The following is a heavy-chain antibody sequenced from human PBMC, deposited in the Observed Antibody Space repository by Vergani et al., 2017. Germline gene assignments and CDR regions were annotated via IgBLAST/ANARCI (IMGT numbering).Heavy chain of an antibody. Sequence: QVQLVESGGGVVQPGRSLRLSCAASGFTFSSYGMHWVRQAPGKGLEWVAVIWYDGINKYYADSVKGRFTISRDNSKNTLYLQMNSLRAEDTAVYYCARDLDLIAARPAFDYWGQGTLVTVSS. V-gene: IGHV3-33*01. CDR2: IWYDGINK. CDR3: ARDLDLIAARPAFDY. D-gene: IGHD6-6*01. J-gene: IGHJ4*02. CDR1: GFTFSSYG.